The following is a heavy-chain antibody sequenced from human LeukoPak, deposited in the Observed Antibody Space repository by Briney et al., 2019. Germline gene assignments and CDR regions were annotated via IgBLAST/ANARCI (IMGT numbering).Heavy chain of an antibody. D-gene: IGHD2-2*01. V-gene: IGHV3-64D*06. Sequence: GGSLRLSCSASGFTFSSYAMHWVRQAPGKGLEYVSAISSNGGSTYYADSVKGRFTISRDNSKNTLYLQMSSLGAEDTAVYYCVKGVVVPAATGFDPWGQGTLVTVSS. CDR2: ISSNGGST. CDR1: GFTFSSYA. J-gene: IGHJ5*02. CDR3: VKGVVVPAATGFDP.